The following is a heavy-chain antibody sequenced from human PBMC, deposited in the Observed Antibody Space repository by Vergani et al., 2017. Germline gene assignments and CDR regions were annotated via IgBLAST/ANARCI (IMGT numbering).Heavy chain of an antibody. CDR1: GFTFSSHA. J-gene: IGHJ4*02. CDR2: IKNTGDRT. CDR3: GRGSDNYN. Sequence: EVQLLQSEGAVVQPGGSLRFSCVASGFTFSSHAMSWVRPGQGQGLEWVSSIKNTGDRTHYADSVKGRFTISRDNSKNTLYLRMNSLRVEDTAGYYCGRGSDNYNWGQGTLVTVSS. V-gene: IGHV3-23*01. D-gene: IGHD5-24*01.